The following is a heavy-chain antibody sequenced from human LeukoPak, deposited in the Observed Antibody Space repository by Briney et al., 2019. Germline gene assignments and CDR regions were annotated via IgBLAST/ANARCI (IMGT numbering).Heavy chain of an antibody. V-gene: IGHV3-7*01. D-gene: IGHD2-8*01. Sequence: PGGSLRLSCAASGFTFSNYWMSWVRQAPGKGLEWVANIKQDGSETYYVDSVKGRFTISRDNARNSLFLQMNSLTAEDTAVYYWGGKGGTRGPLNYWGQGTLVTVSS. J-gene: IGHJ4*02. CDR3: GGKGGTRGPLNY. CDR2: IKQDGSET. CDR1: GFTFSNYW.